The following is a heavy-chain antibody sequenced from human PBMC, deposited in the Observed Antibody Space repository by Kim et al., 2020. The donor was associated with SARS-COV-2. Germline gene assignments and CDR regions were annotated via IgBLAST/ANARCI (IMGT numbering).Heavy chain of an antibody. Sequence: ASVKVSCKASGYTFTSYGISWVRQAPGQGLEWMGWISAYNGNTNYAQKLQGRVTMTTDTSTSTAYMELRSLRSDDTAVYYCARLGDVTRYYYYGMDVWGQGTTVTVSS. CDR1: GYTFTSYG. V-gene: IGHV1-18*04. D-gene: IGHD3-10*02. CDR2: ISAYNGNT. J-gene: IGHJ6*02. CDR3: ARLGDVTRYYYYGMDV.